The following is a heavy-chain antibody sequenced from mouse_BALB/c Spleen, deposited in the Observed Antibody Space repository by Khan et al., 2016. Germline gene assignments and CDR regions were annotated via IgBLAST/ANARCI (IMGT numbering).Heavy chain of an antibody. D-gene: IGHD1-1*01. Sequence: EVKLEESGGGLVQPGGSMKLSCVASGFTFSDAWMDWVRQSPERGLEGVAEIRGETNNHAIYYAESVKGRFTISRDDSKSSVYLQMKSLRTKANGSYYCTLYFHDAVDYWGQGTSVTVSS. CDR3: TLYFHDAVDY. J-gene: IGHJ4*01. V-gene: IGHV6-6*01. CDR2: IRGETNNHAI. CDR1: GFTFSDAW.